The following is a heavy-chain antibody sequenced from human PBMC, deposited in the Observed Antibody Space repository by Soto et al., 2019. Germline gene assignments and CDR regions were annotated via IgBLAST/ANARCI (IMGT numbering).Heavy chain of an antibody. Sequence: GGSLRLSCAASGFTVSSNYMSWVRQAPGKGLEWVSVIYSGGSTYYADSVRGRFTISGDNSENTLYLQMNSLRAEDTAVYYCARAKASGTSALDPWGQGTLVTVSS. CDR2: IYSGGST. CDR3: ARAKASGTSALDP. J-gene: IGHJ5*02. D-gene: IGHD3-10*01. V-gene: IGHV3-66*01. CDR1: GFTVSSNY.